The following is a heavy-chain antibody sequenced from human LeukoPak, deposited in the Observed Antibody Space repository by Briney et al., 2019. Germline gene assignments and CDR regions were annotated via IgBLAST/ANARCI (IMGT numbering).Heavy chain of an antibody. D-gene: IGHD6-13*01. V-gene: IGHV3-23*01. CDR2: ISGSGGST. Sequence: GSLRLSCAASGFTFSSYAMSWVRQAPGEGLEWVSAISGSGGSTYYADSVKGRFTISRDNSKNTLYLQMNSLRAEDTAVYYCAKDGTGSDSSSWYYFDYWGQGTLVTVSS. CDR1: GFTFSSYA. J-gene: IGHJ4*02. CDR3: AKDGTGSDSSSWYYFDY.